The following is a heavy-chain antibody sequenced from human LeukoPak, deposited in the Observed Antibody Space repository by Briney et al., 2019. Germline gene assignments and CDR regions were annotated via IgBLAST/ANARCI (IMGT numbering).Heavy chain of an antibody. Sequence: GGSLRLSCAASGFTLSSYAMSWVRQAPGKGLEWVSAISGSGGSTYYADSVKGRFTISRDNSKNTLYLQMNSLRAEDTAVYYCASTYYYGSGSYSPDAFDIWGQGTMVTVSS. V-gene: IGHV3-23*01. CDR3: ASTYYYGSGSYSPDAFDI. J-gene: IGHJ3*02. CDR2: ISGSGGST. CDR1: GFTLSSYA. D-gene: IGHD3-10*01.